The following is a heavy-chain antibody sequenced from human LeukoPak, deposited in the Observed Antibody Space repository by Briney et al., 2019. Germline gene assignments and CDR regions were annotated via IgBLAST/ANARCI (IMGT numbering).Heavy chain of an antibody. Sequence: SETLSLTCTVSGGSISGFHWSWIRQPPGKGLEWIGYIHYSGSTDYNPSLKSRVTISVDTSKNQFSLKLSSVTAADTAVYYCTRHLDYYGSGSYEYWCQGTLVTVSS. J-gene: IGHJ4*02. CDR1: GGSISGFH. CDR3: TRHLDYYGSGSYEY. D-gene: IGHD3-10*01. CDR2: IHYSGST. V-gene: IGHV4-59*08.